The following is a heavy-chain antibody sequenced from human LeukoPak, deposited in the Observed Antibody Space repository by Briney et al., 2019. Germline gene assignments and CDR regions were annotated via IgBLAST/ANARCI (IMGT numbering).Heavy chain of an antibody. Sequence: ASVKVSCKASGCTFTSYDINWVRQATGQGLEWMGWMNPNSGNTGYAQKFQGRVTMTRNTSISTAYMELSSLRSEDTAVYYCARCIAVAGTYYYYYMDVWGKGTTVTISS. J-gene: IGHJ6*03. CDR1: GCTFTSYD. CDR3: ARCIAVAGTYYYYYMDV. V-gene: IGHV1-8*01. CDR2: MNPNSGNT. D-gene: IGHD6-19*01.